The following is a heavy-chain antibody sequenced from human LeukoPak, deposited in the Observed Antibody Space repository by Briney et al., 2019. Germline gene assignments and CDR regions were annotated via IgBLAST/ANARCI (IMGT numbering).Heavy chain of an antibody. Sequence: VASVKVSCKASGGTFSSYAISWVRQAPGQGLEWMGGIIPIFGTANYAQKFQGRVTITADESTSTAYMELSSLRSEDTAVYYCAREVHSYGAIDYWGQGTLVTVSS. CDR3: AREVHSYGAIDY. CDR2: IIPIFGTA. V-gene: IGHV1-69*13. D-gene: IGHD5-18*01. J-gene: IGHJ4*02. CDR1: GGTFSSYA.